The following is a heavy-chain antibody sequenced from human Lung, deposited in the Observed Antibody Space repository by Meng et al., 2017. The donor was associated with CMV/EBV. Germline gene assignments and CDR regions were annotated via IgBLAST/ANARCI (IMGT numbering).Heavy chain of an antibody. D-gene: IGHD1-26*01. V-gene: IGHV5-51*01. CDR2: IYPGDSGT. CDR3: ARRGIVASYYFDY. CDR1: GYSFTSYW. J-gene: IGHJ4*02. Sequence: GGSLRLXCKGSGYSFTSYWIGWVRQMPGKGLEWMGIIYPGDSGTRYSPSFQGQVTISADKSISNAYLQWSSLNASDTAMYYCARRGIVASYYFDYWGQGTXVTVSS.